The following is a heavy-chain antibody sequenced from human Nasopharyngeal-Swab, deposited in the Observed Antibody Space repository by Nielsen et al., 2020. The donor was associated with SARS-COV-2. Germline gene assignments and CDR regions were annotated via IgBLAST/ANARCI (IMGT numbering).Heavy chain of an antibody. CDR1: GFTLSSYG. V-gene: IGHV3-30*18. Sequence: GESLKISCAASGFTLSSYGMHWVRQAPGKGLEWVAVISCDGSNKYYADSVKGRFTISRDNSKNTLYLQMNSLRAEDTAVYYCAKGGGTTGTVGLDIWGQGTMVTVSS. CDR3: AKGGGTTGTVGLDI. CDR2: ISCDGSNK. J-gene: IGHJ3*02. D-gene: IGHD1-1*01.